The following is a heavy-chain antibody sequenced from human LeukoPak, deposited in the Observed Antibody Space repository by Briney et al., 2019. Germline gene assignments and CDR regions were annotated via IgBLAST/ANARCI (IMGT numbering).Heavy chain of an antibody. D-gene: IGHD4-23*01. Sequence: GGSLRLSCAASGFTFDYICMSWVRQAPGKGLEWVGRIKSKPDGETKEYAATVKGTFTLSRDDSNNTLYVQMNSLKIGHTAVYLCTRVRPCDGGCFDCLGGGTLVSVSS. CDR1: GFTFDYIC. CDR3: TRVRPCDGGCFDC. V-gene: IGHV3-15*01. CDR2: IKSKPDGETK. J-gene: IGHJ4*02.